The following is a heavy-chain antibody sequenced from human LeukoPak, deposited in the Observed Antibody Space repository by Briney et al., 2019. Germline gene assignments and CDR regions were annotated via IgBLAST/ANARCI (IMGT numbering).Heavy chain of an antibody. CDR3: ARVTMVRGVLSAFDY. CDR1: GESLNDYY. V-gene: IGHV4-34*01. Sequence: SETLSLTCGVHGESLNDYYWSWIRQSPGKGLEWIGEITHNGSTTFNPSLESRLTISVDTSKNQFSLKLSSVTAADTAVYYCARVTMVRGVLSAFDYWGQGTLVTVSS. D-gene: IGHD3-10*01. CDR2: ITHNGST. J-gene: IGHJ4*02.